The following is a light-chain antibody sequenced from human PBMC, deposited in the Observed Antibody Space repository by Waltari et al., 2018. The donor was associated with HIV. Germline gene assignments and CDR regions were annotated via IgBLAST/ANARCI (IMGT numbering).Light chain of an antibody. V-gene: IGLV1-40*01. CDR2: SDI. CDR3: QSYDSSLRASV. CDR1: RSNLGAGSV. Sequence: QSALTQPPSVSGAPGPRVTISCTANRSNLGAGSVVPWYPHLPGTAPTLLVYSDINRPSGLPDRFSGSKSGTSASLVITGLQAEDEADYYCQSYDSSLRASVFGGGTKLTVL. J-gene: IGLJ2*01.